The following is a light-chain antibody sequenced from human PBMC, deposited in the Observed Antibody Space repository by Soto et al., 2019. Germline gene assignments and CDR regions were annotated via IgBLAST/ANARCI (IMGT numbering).Light chain of an antibody. CDR1: QVIYNY. CDR3: QRYNSAPWT. V-gene: IGKV1-27*01. Sequence: DIQMTQSPSSLSASVGDRVTITCRASQVIYNYLAWYQHKPGKVPKLLVYAASTLQSGVPSRFSGSGSGTDFTLTISSLQPEDVATYYCQRYNSAPWTLSQGTTVEIK. CDR2: AAS. J-gene: IGKJ1*01.